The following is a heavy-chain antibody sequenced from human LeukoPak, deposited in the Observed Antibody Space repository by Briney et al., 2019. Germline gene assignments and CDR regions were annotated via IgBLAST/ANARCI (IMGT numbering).Heavy chain of an antibody. Sequence: GGSLRLSCAASGFTFSSYAMNWVRQAPGKELEWVSSISSSSSYIYYADSVKGRFTISRDNAKNSLYLQMNSLRAEDTAVYYCAREVSDSYDSSGYYLFDYWGQGTLVTVSS. CDR1: GFTFSSYA. J-gene: IGHJ4*02. V-gene: IGHV3-21*01. D-gene: IGHD3-22*01. CDR3: AREVSDSYDSSGYYLFDY. CDR2: ISSSSSYI.